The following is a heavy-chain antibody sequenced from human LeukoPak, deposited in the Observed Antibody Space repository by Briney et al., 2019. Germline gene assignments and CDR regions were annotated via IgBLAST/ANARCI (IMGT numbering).Heavy chain of an antibody. Sequence: GGSLRLSCAASGFTFNNYGMHWVRQAPGKGLEWVAFIRYNGNNQYYADSVKGRFTISRDNSKNTLYLQMNSLKGDDTAVYYCAKATGTVTTARSLGYWGQGTLVTVSS. V-gene: IGHV3-30*02. CDR1: GFTFNNYG. J-gene: IGHJ4*02. D-gene: IGHD4-11*01. CDR2: IRYNGNNQ. CDR3: AKATGTVTTARSLGY.